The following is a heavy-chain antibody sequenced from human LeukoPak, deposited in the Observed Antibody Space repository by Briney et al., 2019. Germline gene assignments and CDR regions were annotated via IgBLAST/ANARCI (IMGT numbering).Heavy chain of an antibody. CDR3: ARSGLYEKWTDVDAFDI. V-gene: IGHV3-7*01. CDR2: IRQGGSEK. CDR1: GFTFSSYW. D-gene: IGHD2-8*01. J-gene: IGHJ3*02. Sequence: PGGSLRLSCAASGFTFSSYWMTWVRQAPGKGLEWAANIRQGGSEKHYVDSVKGRFTISRDNAKNSLYLQMDSLRAEDTAIYYCARSGLYEKWTDVDAFDIWGQGTMVTVSS.